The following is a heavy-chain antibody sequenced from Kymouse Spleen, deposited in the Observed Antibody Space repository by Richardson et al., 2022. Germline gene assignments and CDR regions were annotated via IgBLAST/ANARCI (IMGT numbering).Heavy chain of an antibody. CDR1: GFTFSDHY. CDR2: TRNKANSYTT. CDR3: ARAAAGAFDI. J-gene: IGHJ3*02. V-gene: IGHV3-72*01. Sequence: EVQLVESGGGLVQPGGSLRLSCAASGFTFSDHYMDWVRQAPGKGLEWVGRTRNKANSYTTEYAASVKGRFTISRDDSKNSLYLQMNSLKTEDTAVYYCARAAAGAFDIWGQGTMVTVSS. D-gene: IGHD6-13*01.